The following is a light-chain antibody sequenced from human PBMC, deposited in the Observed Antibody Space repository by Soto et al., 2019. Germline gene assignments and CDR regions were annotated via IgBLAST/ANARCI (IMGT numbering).Light chain of an antibody. Sequence: DIQMTQSPSTLSASVGDRFTITCRASQSVRSWLAWYQQKPGRAPKFLIYDASSLESGVPSRFSGSGSGTELTLTISNLQPDDFATYYCQQYDNYPLTFGGGTKVDIK. J-gene: IGKJ4*01. CDR3: QQYDNYPLT. V-gene: IGKV1-5*01. CDR1: QSVRSW. CDR2: DAS.